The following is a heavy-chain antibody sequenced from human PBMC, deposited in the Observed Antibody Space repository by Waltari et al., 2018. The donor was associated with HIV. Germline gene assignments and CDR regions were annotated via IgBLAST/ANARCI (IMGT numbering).Heavy chain of an antibody. CDR1: GFSLSTSGVG. V-gene: IGHV2-5*02. J-gene: IGHJ4*02. D-gene: IGHD6-13*01. CDR3: AHMAGIAAAGGSFDY. Sequence: QITLKESGPTLVKPTQTLTLTCTFSGFSLSTSGVGVGWIRQPPGKALEWLALIYWDDDKRYSPSLKSRLTIHKDTSKNQVVLTMTNMVPVDTATYYGAHMAGIAAAGGSFDYWGQGTLVTVSS. CDR2: IYWDDDK.